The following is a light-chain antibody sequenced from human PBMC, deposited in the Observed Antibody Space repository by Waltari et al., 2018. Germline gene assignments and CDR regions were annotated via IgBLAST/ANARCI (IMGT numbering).Light chain of an antibody. J-gene: IGLJ3*02. Sequence: SYVLNQPPSVSVAPGKTARISCGGTSLGTKTVHWYQQKPSQAPVLVIHYDSGRPSGIPERFSGSTSGNTATLTIKWVEAGGEAEYFCQVWDFTQGVFGGGTKLTVL. CDR3: QVWDFTQGV. V-gene: IGLV3-21*04. CDR2: YDS. CDR1: SLGTKT.